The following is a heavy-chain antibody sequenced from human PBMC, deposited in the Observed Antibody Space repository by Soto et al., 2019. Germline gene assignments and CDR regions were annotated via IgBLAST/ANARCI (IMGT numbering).Heavy chain of an antibody. V-gene: IGHV3-15*02. CDR1: GFPIDKSW. CDR2: VKSVSDGGRA. CDR3: ATLRCNFWCAD. J-gene: IGHJ4*02. Sequence: EVQLVESGGALVKPGGYLTLSGAVSGFPIDKSWMGWVRQRPGKWLEWVGRVKSVSDGGRAEYTAHVKDRLTISRDNSKNMMDLNMNRPNAEDTDVYFCATLRCNFWCADWGRGTLVTVSS. D-gene: IGHD3-3*01.